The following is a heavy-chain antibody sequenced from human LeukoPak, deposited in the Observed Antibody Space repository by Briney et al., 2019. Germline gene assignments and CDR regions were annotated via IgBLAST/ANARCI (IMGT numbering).Heavy chain of an antibody. CDR1: GGSISSGDYS. CDR2: IYYSGST. CDR3: ARYSSSWGRDAFDI. Sequence: SQTLSLTCTVSGGSISSGDYSWSWIRQPPGKGLEWIGYIYYSGSTYYNPSLKSRVTISVDTSKNQFSLKLSSVTAADTAVYYCARYSSSWGRDAFDIWGQGTMVTVSS. V-gene: IGHV4-30-4*01. D-gene: IGHD6-13*01. J-gene: IGHJ3*02.